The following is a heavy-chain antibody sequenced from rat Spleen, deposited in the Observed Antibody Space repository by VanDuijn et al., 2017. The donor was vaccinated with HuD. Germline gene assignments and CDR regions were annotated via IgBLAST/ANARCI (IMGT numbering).Heavy chain of an antibody. D-gene: IGHD3-2*01. CDR2: ITNSGGGT. CDR3: VRLPATRDYFDY. Sequence: EVQLVESGGGLVQPGRSLKLSCVASGFTFYNYWMTWIRQAPGKGLEWVASITNSGGGTYYPDSVKGRFTISRDNAKNTQYLQMDSLRSEDTATYYCVRLPATRDYFDYWGQGVTVTVSS. V-gene: IGHV5-31*01. J-gene: IGHJ2*01. CDR1: GFTFYNYW.